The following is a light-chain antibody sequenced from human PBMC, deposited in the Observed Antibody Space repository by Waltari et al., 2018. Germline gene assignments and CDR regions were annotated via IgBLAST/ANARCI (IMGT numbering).Light chain of an antibody. J-gene: IGLJ2*01. CDR1: SDDVGRYKF. CDR3: SSHTTSSTLV. Sequence: QSAPTQPASVSGSPGQSITISCTGSSDDVGRYKFVSWYQQHPGKVPNLLIFDVTDRPSGVSDRFSGSKSGNTASLTISGLQPEDEADYYCSSHTTSSTLVFGGGTRVTVL. V-gene: IGLV2-14*03. CDR2: DVT.